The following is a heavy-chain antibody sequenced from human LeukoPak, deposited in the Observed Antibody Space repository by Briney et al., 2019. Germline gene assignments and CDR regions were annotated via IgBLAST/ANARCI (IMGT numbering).Heavy chain of an antibody. CDR3: ARGRGGKYK. J-gene: IGHJ4*02. Sequence: SETLSLTCAVYGGSFSGYYWSWIRQPPGKGLEWIGEINHSGSTNYNPSLKSQVTISVDTSKNQFSLKLSSVTAADTAVYYCARGRGGKYKWGQGTLVTVSS. D-gene: IGHD4-23*01. CDR1: GGSFSGYY. V-gene: IGHV4-34*01. CDR2: INHSGST.